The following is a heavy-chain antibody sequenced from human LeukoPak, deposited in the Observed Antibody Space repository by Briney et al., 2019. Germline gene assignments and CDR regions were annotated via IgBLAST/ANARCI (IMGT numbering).Heavy chain of an antibody. Sequence: ASVKVSCKASGGTFSSYAISWVRQAPGQGLEWMGGIIPIFGTANYAQKFQGRVTITADKSTSTAYTELSSLRSEDTAVYYCAIPYCGGDCYSRRRNRHYFDYWGQGTLVTVSS. V-gene: IGHV1-69*06. CDR3: AIPYCGGDCYSRRRNRHYFDY. CDR2: IIPIFGTA. J-gene: IGHJ4*02. D-gene: IGHD2-21*02. CDR1: GGTFSSYA.